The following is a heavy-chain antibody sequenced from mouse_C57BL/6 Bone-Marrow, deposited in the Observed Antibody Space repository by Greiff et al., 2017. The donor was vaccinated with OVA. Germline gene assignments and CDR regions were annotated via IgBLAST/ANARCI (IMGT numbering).Heavy chain of an antibody. Sequence: QVQLKQPGAELVRPGTSVKLSCKASGYTFTSYWMHWVKQRPGQGLEWIGVIDPSDSYTNYNQKFKGKATLTVDTSSSTAYMQLSSLTSEDSAVYYCARNDRYYAMDYWGQGTSVTVSS. V-gene: IGHV1-59*01. CDR3: ARNDRYYAMDY. CDR1: GYTFTSYW. D-gene: IGHD2-12*01. CDR2: IDPSDSYT. J-gene: IGHJ4*01.